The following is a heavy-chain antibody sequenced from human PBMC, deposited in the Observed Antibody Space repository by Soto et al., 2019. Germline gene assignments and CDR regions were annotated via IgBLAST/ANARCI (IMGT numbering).Heavy chain of an antibody. V-gene: IGHV3-23*01. CDR1: GFTFSKDD. CDR3: AKNIGGFSGYANFEY. Sequence: EVQLLESGGDLVQPGGSLRLSCVASGFTFSKDDLSWVRQASGKGLEWVSAITAGGFNTYYADSVKGRFTISRDNSKNTLYLQRNSLRAEDTAVYYCAKNIGGFSGYANFEYWGQGTLVTVSS. D-gene: IGHD5-12*01. J-gene: IGHJ4*02. CDR2: ITAGGFNT.